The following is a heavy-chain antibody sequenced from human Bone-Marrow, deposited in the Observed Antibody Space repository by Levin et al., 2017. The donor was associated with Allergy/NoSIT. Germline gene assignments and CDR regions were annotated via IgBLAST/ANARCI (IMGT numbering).Heavy chain of an antibody. Sequence: SETLSLTCTVSGGSISSSSYYWGWIRQPPGTGLEWIGSIYYSGSTYYNPSLKSRVTISVDTSKNQFSLKLSSVTAADTAVYYCARHSGNYDSSGYYPRYAFDSWGQGTMVTVSS. CDR3: ARHSGNYDSSGYYPRYAFDS. J-gene: IGHJ3*02. V-gene: IGHV4-39*01. CDR2: IYYSGST. D-gene: IGHD3-22*01. CDR1: GGSISSSSYY.